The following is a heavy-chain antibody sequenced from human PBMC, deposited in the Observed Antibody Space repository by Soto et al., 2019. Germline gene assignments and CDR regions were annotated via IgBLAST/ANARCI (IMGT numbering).Heavy chain of an antibody. V-gene: IGHV1-46*01. CDR1: GYTFINYY. CDR3: ARDLAAGDL. Sequence: QAHLVQSGAEVREPGASVKVSCRTSGYTFINYYIHWVRQAPGHGLEWMAIINPISGATNYAQKFRGRSTWTMATSTTTVYMEVSSLTSEDTAVYYCARDLAAGDLWGQGTLVTVSS. CDR2: INPISGAT. D-gene: IGHD2-21*01. J-gene: IGHJ4*02.